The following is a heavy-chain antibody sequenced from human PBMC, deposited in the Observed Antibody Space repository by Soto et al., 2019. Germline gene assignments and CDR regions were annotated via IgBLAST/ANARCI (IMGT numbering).Heavy chain of an antibody. Sequence: SETLSLTCTVSGGSISSYYWSWIRQPPGKGLEWIGYIYYSGSTNYNPSLKSRVTISVDTSKNQFSVKLSSVTAADTAVYYCARHEYSGYEFDYWGQGTLVTVSS. CDR3: ARHEYSGYEFDY. CDR2: IYYSGST. CDR1: GGSISSYY. D-gene: IGHD5-12*01. J-gene: IGHJ4*02. V-gene: IGHV4-59*08.